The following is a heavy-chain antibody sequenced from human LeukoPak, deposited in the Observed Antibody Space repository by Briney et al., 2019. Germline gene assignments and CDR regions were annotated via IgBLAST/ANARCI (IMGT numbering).Heavy chain of an antibody. V-gene: IGHV3-21*01. D-gene: IGHD3-16*01. CDR3: ATDDAITFGGVTD. Sequence: EGSLRLSCAASGVTFSSYSMNWVRQAPGKGLEWDSSISSSSSYIYYADSVKGRFTISRDNAKNSLYLQMNSLRAEDTAVYYCATDDAITFGGVTDWGQGTLVTVSS. CDR1: GVTFSSYS. J-gene: IGHJ4*02. CDR2: ISSSSSYI.